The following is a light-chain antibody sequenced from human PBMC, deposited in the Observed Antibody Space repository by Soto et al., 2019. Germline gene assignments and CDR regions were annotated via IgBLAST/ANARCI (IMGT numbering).Light chain of an antibody. J-gene: IGKJ4*01. CDR2: AAS. CDR1: QSVSGTY. Sequence: ENVLTQSPGTLSLSPGERATLSCRASQSVSGTYLAWYQQKPGQAPRLLIYAASSRATGIPDRFRGSGSGTDVTLTISTLEPEDFAVYYCQQYSSSLLTFGGGTKVEIK. V-gene: IGKV3-20*01. CDR3: QQYSSSLLT.